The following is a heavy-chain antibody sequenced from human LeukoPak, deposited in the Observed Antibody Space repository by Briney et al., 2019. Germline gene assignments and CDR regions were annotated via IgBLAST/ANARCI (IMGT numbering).Heavy chain of an antibody. CDR1: GYTFTSYD. CDR3: TRGREINCSGGSCYPFDY. CDR2: IDPNNGGA. Sequence: ASVKVSCKASGYTFTSYDISWVRQAPGQGLEWMGWIDPNNGGAKYAQKFQGRVTMTRDTSISTVYVELSGLRPDDTAVYYCTRGREINCSGGSCYPFDYWGQGTLVTVSS. D-gene: IGHD2-15*01. J-gene: IGHJ4*02. V-gene: IGHV1-2*02.